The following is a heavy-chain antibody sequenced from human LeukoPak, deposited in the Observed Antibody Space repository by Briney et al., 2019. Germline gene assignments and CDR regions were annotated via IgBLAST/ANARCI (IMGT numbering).Heavy chain of an antibody. D-gene: IGHD5-18*01. J-gene: IGHJ4*02. CDR3: ARDGVSDSYGPTFFDY. CDR2: ISAYNGNT. Sequence: GASVKVSCKASGYTFTSYGISWVRQAPGQGLEWMGWISAYNGNTNYAQKLQGRVTMTTDTSTSTAYMELRSLRSDDTAVYYCARDGVSDSYGPTFFDYWGQGSLVTVSS. V-gene: IGHV1-18*01. CDR1: GYTFTSYG.